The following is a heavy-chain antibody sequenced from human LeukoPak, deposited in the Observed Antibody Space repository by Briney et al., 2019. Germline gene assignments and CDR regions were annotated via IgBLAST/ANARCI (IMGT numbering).Heavy chain of an antibody. D-gene: IGHD6-13*01. Sequence: GGSLRLSCAASGFTFSSYGMHWVRQAPGKGLEWVAVISYGGSNKYYADSVKGRFTISRDNSKNTLYLQMNSLRAEDTAVYYCAKDTSHSSSWYENWFDPWGQGTLVTVSS. CDR3: AKDTSHSSSWYENWFDP. V-gene: IGHV3-30*18. CDR2: ISYGGSNK. J-gene: IGHJ5*02. CDR1: GFTFSSYG.